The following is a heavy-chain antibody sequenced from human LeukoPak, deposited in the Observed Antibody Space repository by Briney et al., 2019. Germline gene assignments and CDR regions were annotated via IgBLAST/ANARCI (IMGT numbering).Heavy chain of an antibody. CDR3: ARGHWTGYNYNWFDP. Sequence: ASVKVSCKASGYTFTSYDINWVRHATGQGLEWMGWMNPNSGNTGYAQKFQGRVTMTRTTSMSTAYMELNSLRSEDTAVYYCARGHWTGYNYNWFDPWGHGTLVTVSS. V-gene: IGHV1-8*01. CDR2: MNPNSGNT. D-gene: IGHD3/OR15-3a*01. J-gene: IGHJ5*02. CDR1: GYTFTSYD.